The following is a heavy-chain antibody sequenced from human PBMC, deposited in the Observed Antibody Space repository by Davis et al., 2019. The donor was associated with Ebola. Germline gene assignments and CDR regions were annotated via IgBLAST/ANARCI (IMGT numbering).Heavy chain of an antibody. CDR1: GFTFSSYS. D-gene: IGHD6-6*01. CDR3: ARAPRGLIAARAQPFDY. CDR2: ISSSSSYI. J-gene: IGHJ4*02. Sequence: GESLKISCAASGFTFSSYSMNWVRQAPGKGLEWVSSISSSSSYIYYADSVKGRFTISRDNAKNSLYLQMNSLRAEDTAVYYCARAPRGLIAARAQPFDYWGQGTLVTVSS. V-gene: IGHV3-21*01.